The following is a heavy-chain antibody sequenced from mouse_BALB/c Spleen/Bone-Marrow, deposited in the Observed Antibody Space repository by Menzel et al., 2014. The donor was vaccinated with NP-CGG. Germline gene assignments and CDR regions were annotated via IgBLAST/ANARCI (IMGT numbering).Heavy chain of an antibody. Sequence: VQLQQSGAELVKPGASVKLSCKASGYTFTSYYMYWVKQRPGQGLEWIGEINPSNGGTNFNEKFKSKATLTVDKSSSTAYMQLSSLTSEDSAVYYCTRSRYDYDNAMDCWGQGTSATVSS. CDR3: TRSRYDYDNAMDC. J-gene: IGHJ4*01. CDR1: GYTFTSYY. CDR2: INPSNGGT. V-gene: IGHV1S81*02. D-gene: IGHD2-4*01.